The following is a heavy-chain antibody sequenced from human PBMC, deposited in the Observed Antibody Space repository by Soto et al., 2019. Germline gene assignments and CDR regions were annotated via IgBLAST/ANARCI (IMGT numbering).Heavy chain of an antibody. CDR3: AEVTTG. D-gene: IGHD2-21*02. CDR2: INQDGSKK. CDR1: GLTFSSYW. Sequence: GLLRLSCAAAGLTFSSYWMIWVRQAPGKGLEWVANINQDGSKKYYVDSVKGRFTISRDNGKNSLYLQMNTLRAEDTAVYYCAEVTTGWGQGTLVTVSS. J-gene: IGHJ4*02. V-gene: IGHV3-7*03.